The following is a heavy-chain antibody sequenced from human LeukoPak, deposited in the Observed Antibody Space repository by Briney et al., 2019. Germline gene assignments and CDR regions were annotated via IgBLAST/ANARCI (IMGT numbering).Heavy chain of an antibody. J-gene: IGHJ4*02. CDR1: GVTFSSNY. CDR3: AGRGIVVAGSGFDY. V-gene: IGHV3-53*01. Sequence: GGSLRLSCAASGVTFSSNYMSWVRQAPGKGLEWVAGIYIGGSTYYADSVTGRFTISRDNSKNTLYLQMTNLSAEDTAVYYWAGRGIVVAGSGFDYWGQGTLVTVSS. D-gene: IGHD6-19*01. CDR2: IYIGGST.